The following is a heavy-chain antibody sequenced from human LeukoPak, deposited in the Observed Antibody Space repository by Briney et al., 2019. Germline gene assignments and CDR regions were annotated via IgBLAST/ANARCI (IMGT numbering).Heavy chain of an antibody. Sequence: GGSLRLSCAASGFTVSSNYMTWIRQAPGRGLEWVSIIYSGGSTCYADSVKGRFTISRDNSKNTLYLQMNSLRAEDTAVYYCVQIPGGGYWGQGTLVTVSS. D-gene: IGHD2-15*01. CDR1: GFTVSSNY. V-gene: IGHV3-53*01. CDR2: IYSGGST. J-gene: IGHJ4*02. CDR3: VQIPGGGY.